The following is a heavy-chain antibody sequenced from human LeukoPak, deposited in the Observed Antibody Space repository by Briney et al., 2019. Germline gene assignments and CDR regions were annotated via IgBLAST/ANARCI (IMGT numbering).Heavy chain of an antibody. Sequence: PSETLSLTCSVSGGSISRSSYYWGWIRQPPGKGLEWIGSIYYSGSTYYNPSLKSRVTISVDTSKNQFSLKLSSVTAADTAVYYCASVGAADYWGQGTLVTVSS. V-gene: IGHV4-39*07. D-gene: IGHD1-26*01. CDR1: GGSISRSSYY. CDR3: ASVGAADY. J-gene: IGHJ4*02. CDR2: IYYSGST.